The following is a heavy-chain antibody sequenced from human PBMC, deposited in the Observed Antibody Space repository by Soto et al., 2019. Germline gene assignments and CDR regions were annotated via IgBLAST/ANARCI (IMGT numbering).Heavy chain of an antibody. CDR1: GFTLSDYY. J-gene: IGHJ3*02. Sequence: QVQLVESGGNLVKSGGSLRLSCAASGFTLSDYYMSWIRQAPGKGQEWVSYISGSGTIIYYADSVQGRFTISRDNVKNSLFLQMNSLRAEDTAVYYCARGNDGDYPDAFDIWGQGTMVTVSS. CDR3: ARGNDGDYPDAFDI. CDR2: ISGSGTII. D-gene: IGHD4-17*01. V-gene: IGHV3-11*01.